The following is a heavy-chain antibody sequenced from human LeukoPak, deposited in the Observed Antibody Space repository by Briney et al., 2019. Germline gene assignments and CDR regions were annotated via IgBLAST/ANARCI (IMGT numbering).Heavy chain of an antibody. CDR2: ISGSGGST. J-gene: IGHJ4*02. CDR1: GFTFSSYG. D-gene: IGHD3-22*01. V-gene: IGHV3-23*01. Sequence: GGSRRLSCAASGFTFSSYGMHWVRQAPGKGLEWVSAISGSGGSTYYADSVKGRFAISRDNSKNTLYLQMNSLRAEDTAVYYCAKAYGTNGYYQLPIDFWGQGTLVTVSS. CDR3: AKAYGTNGYYQLPIDF.